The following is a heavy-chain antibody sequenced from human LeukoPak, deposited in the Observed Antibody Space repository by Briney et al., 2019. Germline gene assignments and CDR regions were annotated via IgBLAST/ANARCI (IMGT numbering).Heavy chain of an antibody. CDR2: IGSSSSYT. V-gene: IGHV3-11*05. CDR3: ARGGPRRDYYDSSGYYYALDY. Sequence: PGGSLRLSCAASGFTFSDYYMSWIRQAPGKGLEWVSYIGSSSSYTNYADSVKGRFTISRDNAKNSLYLQMNSLRAEDTAVYYCARGGPRRDYYDSSGYYYALDYWGQGTLVTVSS. D-gene: IGHD3-22*01. J-gene: IGHJ4*02. CDR1: GFTFSDYY.